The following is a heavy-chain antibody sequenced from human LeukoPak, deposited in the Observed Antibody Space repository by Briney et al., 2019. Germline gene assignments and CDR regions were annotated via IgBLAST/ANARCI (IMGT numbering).Heavy chain of an antibody. Sequence: GGSLRLSCAASGFTFSSYWMSWVRQAPGKGLEWVANIKQDGSEKYYVDSVKGRFTISRDNAKNSLYLQMNSLRAEDTAVYYCARSIAAAEGLFDYWGQGTLVTVSS. J-gene: IGHJ4*02. CDR3: ARSIAAAEGLFDY. V-gene: IGHV3-7*01. CDR1: GFTFSSYW. CDR2: IKQDGSEK. D-gene: IGHD6-13*01.